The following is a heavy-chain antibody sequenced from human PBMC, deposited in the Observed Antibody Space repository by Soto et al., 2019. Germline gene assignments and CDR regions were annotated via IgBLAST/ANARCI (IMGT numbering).Heavy chain of an antibody. CDR2: ISAYNGNT. D-gene: IGHD6-13*01. Sequence: ASVKVSCKASGYTFTSYGISWVRQAPGQGLEWMGWISAYNGNTNYAQKLQGRVTMTTDTSTSTAYMELRSLRSDDAAVYYCARGLGIAADKDPYNWFDPWGQGTLVTVSS. CDR3: ARGLGIAADKDPYNWFDP. CDR1: GYTFTSYG. V-gene: IGHV1-18*01. J-gene: IGHJ5*02.